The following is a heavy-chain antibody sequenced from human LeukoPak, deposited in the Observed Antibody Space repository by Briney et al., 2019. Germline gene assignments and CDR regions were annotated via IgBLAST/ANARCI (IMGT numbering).Heavy chain of an antibody. CDR1: GGTFSSYA. J-gene: IGHJ3*02. V-gene: IGHV1-69*13. Sequence: ASVKVSCKASGGTFSSYAISWVRQAPGQGLEWMGGIIPIFGTANYAQKFQGRVTITADESTSTAYMELSSLRSEDTAVYYCARVRYNWNLGAFDIWGQGTMLTVSS. CDR3: ARVRYNWNLGAFDI. CDR2: IIPIFGTA. D-gene: IGHD1-7*01.